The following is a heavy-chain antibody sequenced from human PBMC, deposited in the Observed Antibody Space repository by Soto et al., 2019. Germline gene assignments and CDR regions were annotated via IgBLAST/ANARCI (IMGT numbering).Heavy chain of an antibody. CDR2: IKQDGSEK. Sequence: GGSLRLSCAASGFTFSSYWMSWVRQAPGKGLEWVANIKQDGSEKYYVDSVKGRFTISRDNAKNSLYLQMNSLRAEDTAVYYCARDDSGRLGDPAPLYYFDYWGQGTLVTVSS. J-gene: IGHJ4*02. V-gene: IGHV3-7*03. CDR3: ARDDSGRLGDPAPLYYFDY. D-gene: IGHD3-16*01. CDR1: GFTFSSYW.